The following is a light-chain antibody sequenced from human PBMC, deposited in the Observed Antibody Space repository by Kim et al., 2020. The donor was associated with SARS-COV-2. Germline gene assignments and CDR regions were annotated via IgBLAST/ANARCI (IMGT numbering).Light chain of an antibody. Sequence: DIQMTQSPSSLSASFGDRVTITCRASQGISNYLAWYQQKPGQVPKILIYAASALQSGVPSRFSGSGFETDFTLTISSLQPEDVATYYCLKYYNGLWTFGQGTKVDIK. V-gene: IGKV1-27*01. CDR2: AAS. CDR3: LKYYNGLWT. J-gene: IGKJ1*01. CDR1: QGISNY.